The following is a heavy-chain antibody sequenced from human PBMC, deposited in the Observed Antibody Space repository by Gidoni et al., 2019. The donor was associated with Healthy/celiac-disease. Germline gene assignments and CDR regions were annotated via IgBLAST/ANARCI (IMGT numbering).Heavy chain of an antibody. Sequence: EVQLVESGGGLVKPGGSLRLSCAASGFTFSSYSMNWVRQAPGKGLEWVSSISSSSSYIYYADSVKGRFTISRDNAKNSLYLQMNSLRAEDTAVYYCARWLIGGDAFDIWGQGTMVTVSS. V-gene: IGHV3-21*01. CDR1: GFTFSSYS. D-gene: IGHD3-16*01. CDR3: ARWLIGGDAFDI. J-gene: IGHJ3*02. CDR2: ISSSSSYI.